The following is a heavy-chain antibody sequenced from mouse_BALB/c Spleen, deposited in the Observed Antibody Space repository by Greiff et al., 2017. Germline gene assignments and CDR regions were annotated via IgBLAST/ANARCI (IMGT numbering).Heavy chain of an antibody. CDR3: AREGITTRGAMDY. J-gene: IGHJ4*01. CDR1: GFSLTSYG. V-gene: IGHV2-9*02. CDR2: IWAGGST. Sequence: VQLVESGPGLVAPSQSLSITCTVSGFSLTSYGVHWVRQPPGKGLEWLGVIWAGGSTNYNSALMSRLSISKDNSKSQVFLKMNSLQTDDTAMYYCAREGITTRGAMDYWGQGTSVTVSS. D-gene: IGHD2-4*01.